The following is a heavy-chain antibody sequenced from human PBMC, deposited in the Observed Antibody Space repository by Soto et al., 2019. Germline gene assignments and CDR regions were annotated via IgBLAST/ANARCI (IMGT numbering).Heavy chain of an antibody. Sequence: PGESLRLSCAASGFTFSSYKMNWVRQAPGKGLEWVAMISYDGSSKYYADSVKGRFTISRDNSKNTMYLQMNSLRPEDTAVYYCTREGNGYKYYFDYWGQGTLVTVSS. CDR3: TREGNGYKYYFDY. J-gene: IGHJ4*02. V-gene: IGHV3-30-3*01. D-gene: IGHD5-12*01. CDR2: ISYDGSSK. CDR1: GFTFSSYK.